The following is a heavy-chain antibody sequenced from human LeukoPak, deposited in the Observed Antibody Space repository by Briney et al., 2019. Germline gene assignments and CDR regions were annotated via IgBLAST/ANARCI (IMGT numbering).Heavy chain of an antibody. Sequence: GGSLRLSCAASGFTFSSYAMSWVRQAPGKGLEWVSAISGSGGSTYYADSVKGRFTISRDNSKNTLCLQMNSLRAEDTAVYYCAKKRYSSGWSRLYYFDYWGQGTLVTVSS. D-gene: IGHD6-19*01. V-gene: IGHV3-23*01. CDR3: AKKRYSSGWSRLYYFDY. CDR1: GFTFSSYA. CDR2: ISGSGGST. J-gene: IGHJ4*02.